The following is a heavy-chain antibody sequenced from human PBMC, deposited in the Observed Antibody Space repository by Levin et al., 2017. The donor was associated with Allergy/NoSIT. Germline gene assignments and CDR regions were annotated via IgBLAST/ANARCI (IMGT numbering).Heavy chain of an antibody. D-gene: IGHD2-21*02. V-gene: IGHV3-23*01. CDR1: GFTFSSYA. Sequence: GGSLRLSCAASGFTFSSYAMSWVRQAPGKGLEWVSAISGSGGSTYYADSVKGRFTISRDNSKNTLYLQMNSLRAEDTAVYYCAKGGGNWGVVTLAYWGQGTLVTVSS. CDR2: ISGSGGST. CDR3: AKGGGNWGVVTLAY. J-gene: IGHJ4*02.